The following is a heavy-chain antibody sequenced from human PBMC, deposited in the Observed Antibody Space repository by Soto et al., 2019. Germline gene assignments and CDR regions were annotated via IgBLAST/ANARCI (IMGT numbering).Heavy chain of an antibody. D-gene: IGHD2-15*01. CDR2: ISSSSSYI. CDR3: ASLIDALTVTPGYYYGMDV. J-gene: IGHJ6*02. Sequence: EVQLVESGGGLVKPGGSLRLSCAASGFTFSSYSMNWVRQAPGKGLEWVSSISSSSSYIYYADSVKGRFTISRDNAKNSLYLQMNSLRAEDTAVYYCASLIDALTVTPGYYYGMDVWGQGTTVTVSS. CDR1: GFTFSSYS. V-gene: IGHV3-21*01.